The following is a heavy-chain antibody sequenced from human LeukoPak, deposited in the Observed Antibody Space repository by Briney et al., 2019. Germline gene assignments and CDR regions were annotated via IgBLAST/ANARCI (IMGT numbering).Heavy chain of an antibody. J-gene: IGHJ5*02. CDR1: GFTFSSYS. CDR2: ISSSSSTI. Sequence: GGSLRLSCAASGFTFSSYSMNWVRQAPGKGLEWVSYISSSSSTIYYADSVKGRFTISRDNAKNSLYLQVNSLRAEDTAVYYCARGRPQYFGWFDPWGQGTLVTVSS. CDR3: ARGRPQYFGWFDP. V-gene: IGHV3-48*04. D-gene: IGHD2/OR15-2a*01.